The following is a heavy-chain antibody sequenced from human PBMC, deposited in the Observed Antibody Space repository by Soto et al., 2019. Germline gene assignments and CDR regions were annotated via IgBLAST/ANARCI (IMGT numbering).Heavy chain of an antibody. CDR3: ARWDDYGASDQYHFDQ. CDR2: TSIYNGHT. CDR1: GYTFTASG. V-gene: IGHV1-18*01. J-gene: IGHJ4*02. Sequence: QVQLVQSGPEVQKPGASLKVSCKASGYTFTASGISWVRQAPGQGREWMGWTSIYNGHTEYSPKLLGSVVMTTDTSADTAYLELKSLRPDDAALYYCARWDDYGASDQYHFDQWGKGTLVTVSS. D-gene: IGHD4-17*01.